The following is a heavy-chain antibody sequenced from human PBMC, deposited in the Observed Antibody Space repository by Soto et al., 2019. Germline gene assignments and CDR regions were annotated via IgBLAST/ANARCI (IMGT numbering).Heavy chain of an antibody. CDR1: GYTFTSYG. CDR3: ARTPPTPQPYHFDY. Sequence: QVQLVQSGSEVKKPGASVKVSCKASGYTFTSYGISWVRQAPGQGLEWMGWISAYNGNTNDAQKLQGRVTMTTDTSTSTAYMELRRLRSDDTAVYYCARTPPTPQPYHFDYWGQGTLVTVSS. V-gene: IGHV1-18*01. CDR2: ISAYNGNT. J-gene: IGHJ4*02.